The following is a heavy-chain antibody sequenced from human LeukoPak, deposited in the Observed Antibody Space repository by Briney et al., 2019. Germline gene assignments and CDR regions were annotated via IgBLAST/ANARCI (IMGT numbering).Heavy chain of an antibody. CDR3: ACQYYDFWSGYYFHSWFDP. D-gene: IGHD3-3*01. V-gene: IGHV1-46*01. Sequence: GASVKVSCKASGYTFTGYYMHWVRQAPGQGLEWMGIINPSGGSTSYAQKFQGRVTMTRDTSTSTVYMELSSLRSEDTAVYYCACQYYDFWSGYYFHSWFDPWGQGTLVTVSS. J-gene: IGHJ5*02. CDR2: INPSGGST. CDR1: GYTFTGYY.